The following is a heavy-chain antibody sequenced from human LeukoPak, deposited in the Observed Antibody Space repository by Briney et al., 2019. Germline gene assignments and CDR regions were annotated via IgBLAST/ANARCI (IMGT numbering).Heavy chain of an antibody. D-gene: IGHD3-22*01. CDR2: IYYSGST. CDR1: GGSISSSSYY. J-gene: IGHJ4*02. Sequence: SETLSLTCIVSGGSISSSSYYWDWIRQPPGKGLEWIGSIYYSGSTYYNPSLKSRVTISVDTSKNQFSLNLSSVTATDTAVYYCASQGDGISGYYYSYWGQGTLVTVSS. V-gene: IGHV4-39*01. CDR3: ASQGDGISGYYYSY.